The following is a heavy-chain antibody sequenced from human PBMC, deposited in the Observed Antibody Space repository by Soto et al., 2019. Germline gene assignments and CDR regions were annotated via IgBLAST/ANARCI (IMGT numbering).Heavy chain of an antibody. Sequence: EVQLVESGGGLVKPGGSLRLSCAASGFTFSSYWMSWVRQAPGKGLEWVANIKQDGSEKYYVDSVKGRVTISTDNAKNSLYLQMNSLRAEDTAVKYGACGRGCGAGCHPFDYWGQGTLVTVSS. V-gene: IGHV3-7*01. D-gene: IGHD2-21*01. CDR2: IKQDGSEK. CDR3: ACGRGCGAGCHPFDY. J-gene: IGHJ4*02. CDR1: GFTFSSYW.